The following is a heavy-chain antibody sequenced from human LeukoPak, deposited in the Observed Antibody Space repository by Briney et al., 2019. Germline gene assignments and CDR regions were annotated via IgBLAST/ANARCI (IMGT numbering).Heavy chain of an antibody. CDR3: AKISPYYYDSSRYHP. V-gene: IGHV3-23*01. CDR2: ISGRGVSK. CDR1: GFTFSSSA. D-gene: IGHD3-22*01. J-gene: IGHJ5*02. Sequence: GGSLRLSCAASGFTFSSSAMSWVRQAPGKGLEWVSAISGRGVSKYYADSVKGRFTISIDNSKNTVYLQMNGLRAEDTAVYYCAKISPYYYDSSRYHPWGQGTLVTVSS.